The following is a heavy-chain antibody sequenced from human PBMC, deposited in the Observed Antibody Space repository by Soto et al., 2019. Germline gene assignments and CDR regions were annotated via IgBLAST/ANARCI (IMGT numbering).Heavy chain of an antibody. Sequence: ASVKVSCKASGYTFTSYGISWVRQAPGQGLEWMGWISAYNGNTNYAQKLQGRVTMTTDTSTSTAYMELRSLRSDDTAVYHCARDNGGYSYGYDAFDIWGQGTMVTVSS. J-gene: IGHJ3*02. CDR1: GYTFTSYG. CDR3: ARDNGGYSYGYDAFDI. D-gene: IGHD5-18*01. CDR2: ISAYNGNT. V-gene: IGHV1-18*04.